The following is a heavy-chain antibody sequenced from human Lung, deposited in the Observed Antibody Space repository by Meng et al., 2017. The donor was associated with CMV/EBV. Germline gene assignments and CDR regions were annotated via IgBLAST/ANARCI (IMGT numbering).Heavy chain of an antibody. CDR1: GFSFNSYA. CDR3: AKVYGSGSYRNDY. Sequence: AASGFSFNSYAMIWVRQAPGKGLEWVSAITGTGGNTYYADSVTGLFTISRDNSKNTLYLQMNSLRAEDTAVYYCAKVYGSGSYRNDYWGQGTLVIVSS. V-gene: IGHV3-23*01. J-gene: IGHJ4*02. D-gene: IGHD3-10*01. CDR2: ITGTGGNT.